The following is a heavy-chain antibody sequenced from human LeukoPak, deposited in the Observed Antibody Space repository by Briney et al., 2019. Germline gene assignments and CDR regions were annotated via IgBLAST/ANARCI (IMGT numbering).Heavy chain of an antibody. CDR3: ARDFKGAFDI. J-gene: IGHJ3*02. CDR2: IKQDGSEK. Sequence: GGSLRLSCAASGFTFSTYWMTWVRQAPGKGLEWVANIKQDGSEKYYVDSVKGRFTISRDNANNSVYLQMNSLRAEDTAVYYCARDFKGAFDIWGQGTMVTVSS. CDR1: GFTFSTYW. V-gene: IGHV3-7*03.